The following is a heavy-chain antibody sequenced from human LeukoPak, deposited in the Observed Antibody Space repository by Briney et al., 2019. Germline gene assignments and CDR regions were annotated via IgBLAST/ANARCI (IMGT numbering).Heavy chain of an antibody. CDR3: ARDRGYSNYADY. J-gene: IGHJ4*02. Sequence: PGGSLRLSCAASGFTFSSYSMNWVRQAPGKGLEWVSSISSSSSYIYYADSVKGRFTISRDNAKNSLYLQMNSLRAEDTAVYYCARDRGYSNYADYWGQGTLVTVSS. D-gene: IGHD4-11*01. V-gene: IGHV3-21*01. CDR2: ISSSSSYI. CDR1: GFTFSSYS.